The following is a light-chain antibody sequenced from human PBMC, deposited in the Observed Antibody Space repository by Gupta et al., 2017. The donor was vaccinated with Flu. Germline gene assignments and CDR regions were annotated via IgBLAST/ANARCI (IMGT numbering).Light chain of an antibody. CDR1: HSIASS. V-gene: IGKV6-21*01. CDR3: QQSSSLPFT. J-gene: IGKJ2*01. CDR2: FGS. Sequence: PGVQSQSSNEKDTISCRVIHSIASSSNWYQQDREHSAKLLIKFGSQYGSGVPSRFRGSGSWTXLTLTVXSLETDDAATYYCQQSSSLPFTFGXGTKMEI.